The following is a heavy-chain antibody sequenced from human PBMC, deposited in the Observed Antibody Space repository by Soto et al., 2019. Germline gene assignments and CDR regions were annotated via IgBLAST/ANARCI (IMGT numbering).Heavy chain of an antibody. D-gene: IGHD3-16*02. Sequence: GXSEAVSFQASCWTFHSYAMHLVRQAPGQRLEWMGWINAGNGNTKYSQKFQGRVTITRDTSASTAYMELSSLRSEDTAVYYCARASYDYVWGSYRYAFDIWGQGTMVTVSS. J-gene: IGHJ3*02. CDR1: CWTFHSYA. CDR2: INAGNGNT. CDR3: ARASYDYVWGSYRYAFDI. V-gene: IGHV1-3*01.